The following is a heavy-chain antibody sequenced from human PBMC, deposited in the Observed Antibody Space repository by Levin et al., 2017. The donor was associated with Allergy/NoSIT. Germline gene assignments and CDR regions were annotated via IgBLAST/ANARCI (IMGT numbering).Heavy chain of an antibody. D-gene: IGHD6-13*01. V-gene: IGHV1-2*02. Sequence: ASVKVSCKASGYTFTGYYMHWVRQAPGQGLEWMGWINPNSGGTNYAQKFQGRVTMTRDTSISTAYMELSRLRSDDTAVYYCARDPYVGIAAAGTDWGQGTLVTVSS. J-gene: IGHJ4*02. CDR1: GYTFTGYY. CDR2: INPNSGGT. CDR3: ARDPYVGIAAAGTD.